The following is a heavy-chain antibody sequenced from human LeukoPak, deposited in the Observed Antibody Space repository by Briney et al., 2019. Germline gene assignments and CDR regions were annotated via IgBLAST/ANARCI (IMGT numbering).Heavy chain of an antibody. V-gene: IGHV3-30*03. D-gene: IGHD5-24*01. CDR3: ARVWDGYNSSGKNKTQEVDAFDI. J-gene: IGHJ3*02. Sequence: GGSLRLSCAASGFTFSSYGMHWVRQAPGKGLEWVAVISYDGSNKYYADSVKGRFTISRDNAKNSLYLQMNSLRAEDTAVYYCARVWDGYNSSGKNKTQEVDAFDIWGQGTTVTVSS. CDR2: ISYDGSNK. CDR1: GFTFSSYG.